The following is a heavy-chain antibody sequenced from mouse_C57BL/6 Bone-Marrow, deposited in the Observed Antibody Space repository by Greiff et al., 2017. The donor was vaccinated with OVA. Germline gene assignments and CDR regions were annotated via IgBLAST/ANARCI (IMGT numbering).Heavy chain of an antibody. J-gene: IGHJ4*01. V-gene: IGHV14-3*01. Sequence: VQLQQSVAELVRPGASVKLSCTASGFNIKNNYMHWVKQRPEQGLEWIGRIDPATGNTKYDPKFKGKATLTADTSSNTAYLQLSSLTSEDTAVYYCARGDSKAAMDYWGQGTSVTVSS. CDR3: ARGDSKAAMDY. CDR2: IDPATGNT. D-gene: IGHD2-5*01. CDR1: GFNIKNNY.